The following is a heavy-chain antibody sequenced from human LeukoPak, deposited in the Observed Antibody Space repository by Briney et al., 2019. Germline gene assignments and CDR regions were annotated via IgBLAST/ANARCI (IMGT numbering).Heavy chain of an antibody. CDR1: GGSISSYY. V-gene: IGHV4-4*07. CDR3: ATYTSDRASFDY. J-gene: IGHJ4*02. D-gene: IGHD3-22*01. CDR2: IYTSGST. Sequence: SETLSLTCTVSGGSISSYYWSWIRQPAGKGLEWIGRIYTSGSTNYNPSLKSRVTMSVDTSKNQFSLKLSSVTAADTAVYYCATYTSDRASFDYWGQGSLVTVSS.